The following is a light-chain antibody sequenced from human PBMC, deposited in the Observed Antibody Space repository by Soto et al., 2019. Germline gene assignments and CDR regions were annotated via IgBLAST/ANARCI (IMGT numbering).Light chain of an antibody. CDR2: AAS. CDR1: QSIANY. Sequence: IQMTQSPSSLSASVGDRVTITCRASQSIANYLNWYQQKPGKAPKLLIYAASTLESGVPSRFSGSGSGTDFTLTISRLQPEDFATYYCQQSYNNPKTFGQGTKVDIK. J-gene: IGKJ1*01. V-gene: IGKV1-39*01. CDR3: QQSYNNPKT.